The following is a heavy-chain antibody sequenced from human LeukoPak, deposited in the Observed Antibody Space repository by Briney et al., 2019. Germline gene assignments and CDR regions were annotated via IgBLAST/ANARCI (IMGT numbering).Heavy chain of an antibody. V-gene: IGHV1-3*01. CDR1: GYTFSDYD. D-gene: IGHD6-19*01. CDR2: INGGNDNT. Sequence: VSVAISCKAPGYTFSDYDMHWVRQAPGQGPEWMGWINGGNDNTRYSQTFQGRITITRDTSATTGYMELSSLRSEDTAVYYWARERLYTSGWFVDWGQGTLVSVCS. J-gene: IGHJ4*02. CDR3: ARERLYTSGWFVD.